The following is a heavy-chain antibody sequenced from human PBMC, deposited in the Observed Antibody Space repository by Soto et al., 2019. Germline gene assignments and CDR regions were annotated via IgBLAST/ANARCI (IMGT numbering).Heavy chain of an antibody. Sequence: ASVKVSCKASGYTFTSYYMHWVRQAPGQGLEWMGIINPSGGSTSYAQKFHGRVTMTRDTSTSTVYMELSSLRSEDTAVYYFARFMQQVVQYYYYYGMDVWGKGTTVTVSS. V-gene: IGHV1-46*03. D-gene: IGHD6-13*01. CDR3: ARFMQQVVQYYYYYGMDV. CDR2: INPSGGST. CDR1: GYTFTSYY. J-gene: IGHJ6*04.